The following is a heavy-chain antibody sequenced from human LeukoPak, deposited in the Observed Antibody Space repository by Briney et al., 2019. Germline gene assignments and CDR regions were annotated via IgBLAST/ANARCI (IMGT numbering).Heavy chain of an antibody. V-gene: IGHV1-69*01. CDR2: IIPIFGTA. D-gene: IGHD5-18*01. J-gene: IGHJ6*02. Sequence: SVKVSCKASGSTFSSYAISWVRQAPGQGLEWMGGIIPIFGTANYAQKFQGRVTITADESTSTAYMELSSLRSDDTAVYYCARIGYSYGLYYYGMDVWGQGTTVTVSS. CDR1: GSTFSSYA. CDR3: ARIGYSYGLYYYGMDV.